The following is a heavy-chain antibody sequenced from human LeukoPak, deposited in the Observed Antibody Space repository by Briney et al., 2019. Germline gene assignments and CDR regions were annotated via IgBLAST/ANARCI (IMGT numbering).Heavy chain of an antibody. CDR3: AKADTTYYYDSSGYYFVH. CDR2: ISGSGGST. V-gene: IGHV3-23*01. Sequence: GGSLRLSCAASGFTFSSHGMHWVRQAPGKGLEWVSAISGSGGSTYYADSVKGRFTISRDNSKNTLYLQMNSLRAEDTAVYYCAKADTTYYYDSSGYYFVHWGQGTLVTVSS. D-gene: IGHD3-22*01. J-gene: IGHJ4*02. CDR1: GFTFSSHG.